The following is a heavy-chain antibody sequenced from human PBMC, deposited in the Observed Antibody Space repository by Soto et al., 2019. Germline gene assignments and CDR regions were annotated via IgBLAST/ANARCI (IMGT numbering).Heavy chain of an antibody. CDR3: ARITYYYVSSGYYGQFDP. CDR1: GYSFTSYW. J-gene: IGHJ5*02. CDR2: IYPGDSDT. Sequence: PGESLKISCKGSGYSFTSYWIGWVRQMPGKGLEWMGIIYPGDSDTRYSPSFQGQVTISADKSISTAYLQWSSLKASDTAMYYCARITYYYVSSGYYGQFDPWGQGTLVTSPQ. D-gene: IGHD3-22*01. V-gene: IGHV5-51*01.